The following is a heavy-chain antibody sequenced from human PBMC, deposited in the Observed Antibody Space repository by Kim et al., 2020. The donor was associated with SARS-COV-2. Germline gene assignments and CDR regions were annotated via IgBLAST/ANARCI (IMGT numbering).Heavy chain of an antibody. D-gene: IGHD3-16*01. V-gene: IGHV4-34*13. J-gene: IGHJ6*02. Sequence: SLKSRVTISVDTSKNQVTLKLSSVTAADTAVYYCASNSVITVYYYYGMDVWGQGTTVTVSS. CDR3: ASNSVITVYYYYGMDV.